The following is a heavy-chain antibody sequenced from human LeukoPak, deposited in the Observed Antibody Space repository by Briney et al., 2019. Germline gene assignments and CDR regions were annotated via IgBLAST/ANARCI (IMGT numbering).Heavy chain of an antibody. Sequence: ASVKVSCKASGGTSSSYAISWVRQAPGQGLEWMGGIIPIFGTANYAQKFQGSVTITTDESTSTAYMELSSLRSEDTAVYYCASSIPYYDFWSGYLGYWGQGTLVTVSS. D-gene: IGHD3-3*01. CDR1: GGTSSSYA. V-gene: IGHV1-69*05. CDR3: ASSIPYYDFWSGYLGY. J-gene: IGHJ4*02. CDR2: IIPIFGTA.